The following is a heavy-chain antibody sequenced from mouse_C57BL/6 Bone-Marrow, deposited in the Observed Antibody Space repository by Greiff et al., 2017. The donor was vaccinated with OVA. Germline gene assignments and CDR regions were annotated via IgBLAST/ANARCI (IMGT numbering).Heavy chain of an antibody. Sequence: VQLQQSGAELVRPGTSVKVSCKASGYAFTNYLIEWVKQRPGQGLEWIGVINPGSGGTNYNEKFKGKATLTADKSSSTAYMQLSSLTSEDSAVYFCARGSDGYDAMDYWGQGTSVTVSS. CDR2: INPGSGGT. CDR3: ARGSDGYDAMDY. CDR1: GYAFTNYL. D-gene: IGHD2-3*01. V-gene: IGHV1-54*01. J-gene: IGHJ4*01.